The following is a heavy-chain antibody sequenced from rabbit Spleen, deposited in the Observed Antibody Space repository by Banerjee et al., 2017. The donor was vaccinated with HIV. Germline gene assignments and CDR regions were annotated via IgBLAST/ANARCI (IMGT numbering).Heavy chain of an antibody. Sequence: QERLVESGGGLVQPGASLTLTCIASGFSFSSSYDICWVRQAPGKGLEWIACIYTSNVKTYYASWAKGRFTISKTSSTTVTLQMTSLTVADTATYFCARDSGSGPYIDGYFNLWGQGTLVTVS. D-gene: IGHD1-1*01. CDR3: ARDSGSGPYIDGYFNL. V-gene: IGHV1S45*01. CDR2: IYTSNVKT. J-gene: IGHJ4*01. CDR1: GFSFSSSYD.